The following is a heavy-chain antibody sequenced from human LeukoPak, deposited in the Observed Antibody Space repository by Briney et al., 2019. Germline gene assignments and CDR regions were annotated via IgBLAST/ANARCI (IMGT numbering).Heavy chain of an antibody. CDR2: IYSGGST. J-gene: IGHJ3*02. D-gene: IGHD3-9*01. Sequence: GGSLRLSCAASGFTVSSNYMSWVRQAPGKGLEWVSVIYSGGSTYYADSVKGRFTISRDNSKNTLYLQMNSLRAEDTAVYYCARDDLYYDILTGYSTVDAFDIWGQGTMVTVSS. CDR1: GFTVSSNY. CDR3: ARDDLYYDILTGYSTVDAFDI. V-gene: IGHV3-66*01.